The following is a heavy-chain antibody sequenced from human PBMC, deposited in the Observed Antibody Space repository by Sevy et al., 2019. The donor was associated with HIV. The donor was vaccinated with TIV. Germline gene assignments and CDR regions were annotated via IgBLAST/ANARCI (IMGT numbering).Heavy chain of an antibody. V-gene: IGHV1-24*01. CDR3: ATGGTLEYYDSSPPAY. J-gene: IGHJ4*02. CDR1: GYTLTELS. D-gene: IGHD3-22*01. Sequence: ASGKVSCKVSGYTLTELSMHWVRQAPGKGLEWMGGFDPEDGETIYAQKFQGRVTMTEDTSTDTAYMELSSLRSEDTAVYYCATGGTLEYYDSSPPAYWRQGTLVTVSS. CDR2: FDPEDGET.